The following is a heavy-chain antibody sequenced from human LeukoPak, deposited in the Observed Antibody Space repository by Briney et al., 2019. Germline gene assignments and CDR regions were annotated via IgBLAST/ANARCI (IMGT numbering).Heavy chain of an antibody. V-gene: IGHV3-74*01. Sequence: QPGGSLRLSCTASGFTFSVAWMHWVRQAPGKGLVWVSVIKSDGSGTTYADSVKGRFTISRDNAKNTVYPQMNSLRADDTAMYYCAKDYFGSIDYWGQGTRVTVSS. CDR1: GFTFSVAW. CDR2: IKSDGSGT. D-gene: IGHD2/OR15-2a*01. CDR3: AKDYFGSIDY. J-gene: IGHJ4*02.